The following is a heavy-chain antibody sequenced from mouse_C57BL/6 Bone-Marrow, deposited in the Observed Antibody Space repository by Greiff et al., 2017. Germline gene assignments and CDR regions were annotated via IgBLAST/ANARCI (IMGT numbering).Heavy chain of an antibody. CDR2: IDPETGGT. Sequence: QVQLQQSGAELVRPGASVTLSCKASGYTFTDYEMHWVKQTPVHGLEWLGAIDPETGGTASNQKFKGKAILTADKASSTAYMELRSLTSEDSAVYYCTRSVGDSNYLRAMDYCGQGTSVTVSS. CDR1: GYTFTDYE. J-gene: IGHJ4*01. V-gene: IGHV1-15*01. CDR3: TRSVGDSNYLRAMDY. D-gene: IGHD2-5*01.